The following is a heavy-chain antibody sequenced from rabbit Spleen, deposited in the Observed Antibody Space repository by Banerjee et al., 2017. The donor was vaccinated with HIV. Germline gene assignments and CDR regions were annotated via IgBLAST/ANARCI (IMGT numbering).Heavy chain of an antibody. Sequence: QSLEESGGDLVKPGASLTLTCTASGFSFSSGYYMCWVRQAPGKGLEWIGCIDTGSGGTYYASWPKGRFTITRSTSLNTVTLQLNSLTAADTATYFCARKDVGDPDTYGSYFNLWGQGTLVTVS. J-gene: IGHJ4*01. CDR1: GFSFSSGYY. CDR2: IDTGSGGT. V-gene: IGHV1S40*01. D-gene: IGHD2-1*01. CDR3: ARKDVGDPDTYGSYFNL.